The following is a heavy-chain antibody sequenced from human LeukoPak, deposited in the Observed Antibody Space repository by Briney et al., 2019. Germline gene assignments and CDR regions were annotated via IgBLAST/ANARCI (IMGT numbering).Heavy chain of an antibody. D-gene: IGHD3-10*01. V-gene: IGHV4-39*01. CDR3: ATHPSNDEAAPMAWG. CDR1: GDSLSSTSVY. Sequence: SETLSLTCAVSGDSLSSTSVYWDWIRHPPGNGLEWIGTFFHTVITYSNPSLRSRVTTSVHTSKNQFSLKLNSVTAADTAVYYCATHPSNDEAAPMAWGWGQGTLVTVSS. CDR2: FFHTVIT. J-gene: IGHJ4*02.